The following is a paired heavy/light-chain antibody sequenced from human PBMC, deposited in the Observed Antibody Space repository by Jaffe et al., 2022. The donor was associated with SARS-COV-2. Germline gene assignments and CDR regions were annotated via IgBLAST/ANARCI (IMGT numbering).Heavy chain of an antibody. CDR1: GFSLSAAGMC. J-gene: IGHJ4*02. CDR3: SRTDIRDYSGSGSYFDH. V-gene: IGHV2-70*01. CDR2: IDWDGDE. Sequence: QVTLRESGPALVKPTQTLTLTCTFSGFSLSAAGMCVSWIRQPPGKALEWLALIDWDGDEYYSTSLKTRLTISRDTSKNQVVLAMTNVDPADTATYYCSRTDIRDYSGSGSYFDHWGQGALVTVSS. D-gene: IGHD3-10*01.
Light chain of an antibody. V-gene: IGLV1-40*01. Sequence: QSVLTQPPSVSGAPGQRVTISCTGSSSNFGAGFDVHWYQQLPGAAPKLLIFSNNNRPSGVPDRFSGSKSGTSASLAISGLRAEDEAEYYCQSYDSSLKDYVFGMGTKVTVL. CDR2: SNN. CDR3: QSYDSSLKDYV. CDR1: SSNFGAGFD. J-gene: IGLJ1*01.